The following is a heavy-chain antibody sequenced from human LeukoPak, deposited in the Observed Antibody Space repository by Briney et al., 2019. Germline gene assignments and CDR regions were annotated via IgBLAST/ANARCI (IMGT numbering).Heavy chain of an antibody. V-gene: IGHV3-23*01. J-gene: IGHJ4*02. D-gene: IGHD2-15*01. CDR3: AKDRSPLGYWSGGSCYIFDY. Sequence: GRCLRLSCAASGFIFGSYSMRCVRQAPGKGLECVSAVSGGGGRTYYADSVKGRFTISRDNSKNTLYLQMNSLRAEDTAVYYCAKDRSPLGYWSGGSCYIFDYWGQGTLVTVSS. CDR1: GFIFGSYS. CDR2: VSGGGGRT.